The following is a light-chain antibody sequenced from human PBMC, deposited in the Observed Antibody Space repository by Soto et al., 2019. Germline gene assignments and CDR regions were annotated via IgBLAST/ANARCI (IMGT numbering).Light chain of an antibody. CDR2: GAS. CDR3: QQSYRSPYT. J-gene: IGKJ2*01. V-gene: IGKV1-39*01. CDR1: QSINIY. Sequence: IQMTQSPSSLSASVGDSVTVTCRASQSINIYLNWYQQKPGKAPTLLIYGASSLQSGVPSRFTGGGSRTDVTLTISSLQPEDFATYYCQQSYRSPYTFRQGTKLESK.